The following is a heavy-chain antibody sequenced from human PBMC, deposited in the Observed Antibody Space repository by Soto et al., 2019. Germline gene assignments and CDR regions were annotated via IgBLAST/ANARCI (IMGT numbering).Heavy chain of an antibody. CDR2: ISSSSSYI. D-gene: IGHD5-18*01. CDR3: ARDPGYSYGYHYYYSGMDV. CDR1: GFTFRSYS. Sequence: VFLRVCCAALGFTFRSYSMNWIRQDTGKGLEWVSSISSSSSYIYYADSVKGRFTISRDNAKNSLYLQMNSLRAEDTAVYYCARDPGYSYGYHYYYSGMDVWGQGTTVTVSS. J-gene: IGHJ6*02. V-gene: IGHV3-21*01.